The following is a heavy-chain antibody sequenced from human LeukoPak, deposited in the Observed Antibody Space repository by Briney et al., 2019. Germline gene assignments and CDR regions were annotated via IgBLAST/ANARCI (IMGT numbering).Heavy chain of an antibody. D-gene: IGHD3-16*01. V-gene: IGHV4-59*11. CDR3: ARVSQGGYFDY. Sequence: PSETLSLTCIVSGGSISDHYCNWIRQPPGKGLEWIGYISSSGATKYNPSLKSRVTTSVDTSKNQFSLKVSSVTAADTAVYYCARVSQGGYFDYWGQGTLVTVSS. J-gene: IGHJ4*02. CDR2: ISSSGAT. CDR1: GGSISDHY.